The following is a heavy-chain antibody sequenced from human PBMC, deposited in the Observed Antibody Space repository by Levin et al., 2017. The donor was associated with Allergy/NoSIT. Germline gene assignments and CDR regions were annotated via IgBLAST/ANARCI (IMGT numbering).Heavy chain of an antibody. Sequence: GESLKISCAASGFTFSSYWMHWVRQAPGKGLVWVSRINSDGSSTTYADSVKGRFTISRDYAKNTLYLQMNSLRAEDTAVYYCARVNRIAVAGGHYFDYWGQGTLVTVSS. CDR3: ARVNRIAVAGGHYFDY. V-gene: IGHV3-74*01. CDR1: GFTFSSYW. J-gene: IGHJ4*02. CDR2: INSDGSST. D-gene: IGHD6-19*01.